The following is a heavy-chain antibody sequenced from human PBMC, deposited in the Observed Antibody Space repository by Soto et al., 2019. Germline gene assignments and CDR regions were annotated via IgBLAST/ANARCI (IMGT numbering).Heavy chain of an antibody. Sequence: GGSLRLSCATSGFMFNDYAMYWVRQAPGQGLEWVAMISSDGNHQFYVDNVRGRFTVSRDNSKNTLNLQMNSLRPEDTAVYYCSRGTYYPQSSGLNADYWGPGTVVTVYS. J-gene: IGHJ4*02. CDR3: SRGTYYPQSSGLNADY. V-gene: IGHV3-30*03. CDR1: GFMFNDYA. D-gene: IGHD3-22*01. CDR2: ISSDGNHQ.